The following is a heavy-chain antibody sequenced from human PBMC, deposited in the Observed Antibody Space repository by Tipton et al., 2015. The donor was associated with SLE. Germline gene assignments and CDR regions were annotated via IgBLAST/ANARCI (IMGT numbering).Heavy chain of an antibody. CDR3: ARERGVCDY. D-gene: IGHD2-8*01. CDR1: GGSISSSSYY. V-gene: IGHV4-39*07. CDR2: IYYSGST. Sequence: TLSLTCTVSGGSISSSSYYWGWIRQPPGKGLEWIGSIYYSGSTYYNPSLKSRVTISVDTSKNQFSLKLSSVTAADTAVYYCARERGVCDYWGQGTLVTVSS. J-gene: IGHJ4*02.